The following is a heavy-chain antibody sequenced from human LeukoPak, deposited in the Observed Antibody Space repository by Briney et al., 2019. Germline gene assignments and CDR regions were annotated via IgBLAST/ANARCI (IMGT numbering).Heavy chain of an antibody. CDR1: GGTFSSYA. J-gene: IGHJ4*02. CDR2: IIPIFGTA. D-gene: IGHD4-11*01. V-gene: IGHV1-69*13. CDR3: AQSGGDTVTRFDY. Sequence: ASVKVSCKASGGTFSSYAISWVRQAPGQGLEWMEGIIPIFGTANYAQKFQGRVTITADESTSTAYMELSSLRSEDTAVYYCAQSGGDTVTRFDYWGQGTLVTVSS.